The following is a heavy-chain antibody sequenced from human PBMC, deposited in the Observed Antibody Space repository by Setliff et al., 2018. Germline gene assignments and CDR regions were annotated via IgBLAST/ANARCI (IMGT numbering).Heavy chain of an antibody. CDR1: GYSISSGYY. J-gene: IGHJ4*02. V-gene: IGHV4-38-2*01. Sequence: PSETLSLTCAVSGYSISSGYYWGWIRQPPGKGLEWIGNIYHSGSTYYNPSLKSRVTTSVDTSKNQFSLKLTSVTAADTAVYYCARHGLQFLEWLSAFDYWGQGTLVTSPQ. D-gene: IGHD3-3*01. CDR2: IYHSGST. CDR3: ARHGLQFLEWLSAFDY.